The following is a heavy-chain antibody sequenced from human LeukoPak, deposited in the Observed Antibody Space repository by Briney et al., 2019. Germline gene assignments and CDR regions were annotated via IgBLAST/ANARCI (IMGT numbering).Heavy chain of an antibody. V-gene: IGHV3-21*01. D-gene: IGHD1-26*01. CDR3: ARDPYSGNYGNDYYYYMDV. CDR1: GFTLSSYS. J-gene: IGHJ6*03. CDR2: ISSSSSYI. Sequence: GGSLRLSCAASGFTLSSYSMNWVRQAPGKGLEWVSSISSSSSYIYYADSVKGRFTISRDNAKNSLYLQMDSLGPDDTAVYYCARDPYSGNYGNDYYYYMDVWGKGTTVTISS.